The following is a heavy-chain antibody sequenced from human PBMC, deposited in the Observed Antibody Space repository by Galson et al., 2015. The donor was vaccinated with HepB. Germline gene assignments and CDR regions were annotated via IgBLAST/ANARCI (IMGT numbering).Heavy chain of an antibody. Sequence: SLRLSCAASGFTFRDYAMHWVRQAPGKGLEWVALISYDGTSEYYADSVKGRFTISRDNSLNTMYLQINSLRPDDSAVYYCAKDTKLNYFGSANYLEYFLHWGQGTLVTVSS. CDR1: GFTFRDYA. V-gene: IGHV3-30-3*01. J-gene: IGHJ1*01. D-gene: IGHD3-10*01. CDR2: ISYDGTSE. CDR3: AKDTKLNYFGSANYLEYFLH.